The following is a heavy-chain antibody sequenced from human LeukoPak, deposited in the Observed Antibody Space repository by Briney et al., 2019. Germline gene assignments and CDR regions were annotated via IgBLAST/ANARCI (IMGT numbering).Heavy chain of an antibody. Sequence: SETLSLTCAVSADSFSSHYWTRIRQPPGKGLEWIGYISYIGSTNYNPSLKSRVTISIDTSKNQFSLKLSSVTAADTAVYYCARDLVTVTKGFDIWGQGTMVSVSS. J-gene: IGHJ3*02. CDR3: ARDLVTVTKGFDI. CDR2: ISYIGST. CDR1: ADSFSSHY. D-gene: IGHD4-17*01. V-gene: IGHV4-59*11.